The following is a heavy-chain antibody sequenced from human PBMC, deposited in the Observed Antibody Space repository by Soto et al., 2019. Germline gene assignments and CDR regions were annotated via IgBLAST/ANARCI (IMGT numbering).Heavy chain of an antibody. CDR2: ISGSEDNI. CDR1: GFPFSNYY. CDR3: AKELIWFAMAV. Sequence: EVQLLESGGGLVQPGGSLRLSCVASGFPFSNYYMDWVRQAPGKGLEWVAVISGSEDNIHYADSVKGRLTLSRDNSMNTLYLQMNSLRAVDTAMYYCAKELIWFAMAVWGQGTTVTVSS. J-gene: IGHJ6*02. D-gene: IGHD3-10*01. V-gene: IGHV3-23*01.